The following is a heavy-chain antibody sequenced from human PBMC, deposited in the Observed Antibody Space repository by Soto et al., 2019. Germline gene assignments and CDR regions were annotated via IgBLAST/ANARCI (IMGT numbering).Heavy chain of an antibody. D-gene: IGHD3-10*01. V-gene: IGHV1-2*04. CDR2: INPNSGGT. J-gene: IGHJ6*02. CDR1: GYTFTGYY. CDR3: ARDRGRDRYYYYGMDV. Sequence: GASVKVSCKASGYTFTGYYMHWVRQAPGQGLEWMGWINPNSGGTNYAQKFQGWVTMTRDTSISTAYMELSRLRSDDTAVYYCARDRGRDRYYYYGMDVGGQGTRVTVSS.